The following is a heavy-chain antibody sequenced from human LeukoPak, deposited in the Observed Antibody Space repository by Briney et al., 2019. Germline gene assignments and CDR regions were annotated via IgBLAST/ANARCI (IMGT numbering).Heavy chain of an antibody. J-gene: IGHJ4*02. Sequence: GGSLRPSCAGSGFTFASYAVHWVRQAPGKRLEWVAFISSDGTTEHYRGSVKGRFTLSRDNSKNTVSLQMSSLGTEDTAVYSCARGRDSGSFIIDYWGQGTLVTVSS. CDR2: ISSDGTTE. CDR3: ARGRDSGSFIIDY. CDR1: GFTFASYA. D-gene: IGHD3-10*01. V-gene: IGHV3-30-3*01.